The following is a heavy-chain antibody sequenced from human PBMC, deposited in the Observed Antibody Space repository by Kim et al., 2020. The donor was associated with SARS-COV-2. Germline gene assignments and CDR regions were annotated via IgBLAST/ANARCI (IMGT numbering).Heavy chain of an antibody. CDR3: ARGDSRYYYYCMDV. CDR1: GFTFSSYG. V-gene: IGHV3-33*01. Sequence: GGSLRLSCAASGFTFSSYGMHWVRQAPGKGLEWVSVICYDGSNTYYADSVKGRFTISRDNSKNTLYLQMNSLRAEDTAVYYCARGDSRYYYYCMDVWGKG. D-gene: IGHD2-21*02. CDR2: ICYDGSNT. J-gene: IGHJ6*03.